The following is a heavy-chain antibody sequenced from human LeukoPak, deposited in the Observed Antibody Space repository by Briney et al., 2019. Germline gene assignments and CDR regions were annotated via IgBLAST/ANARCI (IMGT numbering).Heavy chain of an antibody. V-gene: IGHV3-30-3*01. Sequence: GGSLRLSCAASGFTFSSYAMHWVRQAPGKGLEWVAVISYDGSNKYYADSVKGRFTISRDNSKNTLYLQMNSLRAEDTAVYYCAKDQSDSGRSYYWGQGTLVTVSS. J-gene: IGHJ4*02. D-gene: IGHD1-26*01. CDR2: ISYDGSNK. CDR1: GFTFSSYA. CDR3: AKDQSDSGRSYY.